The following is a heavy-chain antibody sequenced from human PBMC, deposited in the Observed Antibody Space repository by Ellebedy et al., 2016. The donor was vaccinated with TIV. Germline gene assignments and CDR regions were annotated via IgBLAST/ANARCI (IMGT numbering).Heavy chain of an antibody. CDR1: GGSISSYY. Sequence: MPGGSLRLSCTVSGGSISSYYWSWIRQPPGKGLESIGEINHSGSTNYSPSLKSRVTISIDTSKNQFSLQLNSVTPEDTAVYYCARDIGAWAVAAVFFDPWGQGTLVTVSS. J-gene: IGHJ5*02. CDR3: ARDIGAWAVAAVFFDP. D-gene: IGHD6-19*01. V-gene: IGHV4-34*01. CDR2: INHSGST.